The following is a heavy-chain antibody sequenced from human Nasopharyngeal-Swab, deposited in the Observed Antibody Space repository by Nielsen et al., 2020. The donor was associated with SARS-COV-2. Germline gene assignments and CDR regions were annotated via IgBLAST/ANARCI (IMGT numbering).Heavy chain of an antibody. CDR3: ARERIGLSHYYGMDV. Sequence: WVRQAPGQRLEWMGWINAGNGNTNYAQKLQGRVTMTTDTSTSTAYMELRSLRSDDTAVYYCARERIGLSHYYGMDVWGQGTTVTVSS. D-gene: IGHD2-21*01. J-gene: IGHJ6*02. V-gene: IGHV1-18*01. CDR2: INAGNGNT.